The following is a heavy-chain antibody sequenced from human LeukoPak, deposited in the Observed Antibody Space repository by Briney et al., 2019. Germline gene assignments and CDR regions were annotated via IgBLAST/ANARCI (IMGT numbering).Heavy chain of an antibody. CDR3: ARDLTGPYDH. J-gene: IGHJ4*02. CDR1: GFSVSGFW. CDR2: INVEGDYI. D-gene: IGHD3-22*01. V-gene: IGHV3-74*01. Sequence: GESLRLSCAASGFSVSGFWMHWVRQAPGMELVWVARINVEGDYIDYAESVRGRFTISRDSAKNTLYLQMNSVRAEDTAVYSCARDLTGPYDHWGQGTLVTVSS.